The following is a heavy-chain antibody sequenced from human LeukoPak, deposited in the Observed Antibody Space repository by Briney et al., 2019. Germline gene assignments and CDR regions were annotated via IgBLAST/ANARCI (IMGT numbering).Heavy chain of an antibody. Sequence: SVKVSCKASGDTFSSYAISWVRQAPGQGLEWMGGIIPIFGTANYAQKFQGRVTITADESTSTAYMELSSLRSEDTAVYYCAIALPDQYYYYYMDVWGKGTTVTVSS. CDR2: IIPIFGTA. CDR3: AIALPDQYYYYYMDV. CDR1: GDTFSSYA. V-gene: IGHV1-69*01. J-gene: IGHJ6*03. D-gene: IGHD1-14*01.